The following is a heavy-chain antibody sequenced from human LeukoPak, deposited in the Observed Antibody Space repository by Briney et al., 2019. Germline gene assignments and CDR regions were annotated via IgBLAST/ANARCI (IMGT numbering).Heavy chain of an antibody. J-gene: IGHJ5*02. D-gene: IGHD2-15*01. Sequence: NTSETLSLTCAVYGGSFSGYYWRWIRQHPGKGLEWIGEINHSGSTNYNPSLKSPVTISVDTSKNQFSLKLSSVTAADTAVYYCARYCSGGSCYNWFDPWGQGTLVTVSS. CDR2: INHSGST. CDR1: GGSFSGYY. CDR3: ARYCSGGSCYNWFDP. V-gene: IGHV4-34*01.